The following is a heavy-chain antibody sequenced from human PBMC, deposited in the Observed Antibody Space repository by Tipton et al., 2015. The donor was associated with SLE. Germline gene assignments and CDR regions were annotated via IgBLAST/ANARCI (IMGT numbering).Heavy chain of an antibody. Sequence: SLRLSCAASGFTFSSYWMSWVRQAPGKGLEWVANIKQDGSEKYYVDSVKGRFTISRDNAKNSLYLQMNSLRAEDTAVYYCARDLYYGPGYFDYWGQGTLVTVSS. CDR2: IKQDGSEK. J-gene: IGHJ4*02. CDR1: GFTFSSYW. CDR3: ARDLYYGPGYFDY. V-gene: IGHV3-7*03. D-gene: IGHD3-10*01.